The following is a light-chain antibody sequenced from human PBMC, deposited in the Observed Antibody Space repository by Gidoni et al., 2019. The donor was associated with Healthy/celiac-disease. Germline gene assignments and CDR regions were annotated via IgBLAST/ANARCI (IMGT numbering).Light chain of an antibody. CDR3: QQYGSSSYT. V-gene: IGKV3-20*01. CDR1: QSGSSSY. J-gene: IGKJ2*01. Sequence: EIVLTQSPGTLSLSPGERATLSCRASQSGSSSYLAWYQQKPGQAPRLLIYGASSRATGIPSRFSGSGSGTDFTLTISSLEPEDFAVYYCQQYGSSSYTFGQGTKLEIK. CDR2: GAS.